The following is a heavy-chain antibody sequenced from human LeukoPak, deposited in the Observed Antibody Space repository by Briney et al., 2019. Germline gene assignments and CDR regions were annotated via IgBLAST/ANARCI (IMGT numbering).Heavy chain of an antibody. J-gene: IGHJ6*02. D-gene: IGHD2-15*01. CDR3: ARDPIVVVEFYYYYYGMDV. CDR1: GFTFSSYW. V-gene: IGHV3-7*03. CDR2: IKQDGSEK. Sequence: PGGSLKLSCAASGFTFSSYWMSWVRQAPGKGLEWVANIKQDGSEKYYVDSVKGRFTISRDNAKNSLYLQMNSLRAEDTAVYYCARDPIVVVEFYYYYYGMDVWGQGTTVTVSS.